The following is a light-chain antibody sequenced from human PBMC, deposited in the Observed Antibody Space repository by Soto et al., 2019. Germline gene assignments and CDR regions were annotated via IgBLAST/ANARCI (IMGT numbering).Light chain of an antibody. CDR1: QSINSY. CDR3: QQYYSSLLS. J-gene: IGKJ4*01. CDR2: GAS. V-gene: IGKV1-39*01. Sequence: DIEVTQSPSSLAASVGDRVTITCRASQSINSYLNWYQQKGGKAPKLLIHGASSLQSGVPLRFSASGSGTDFSLNIISLQPEDFATYYCQQYYSSLLSFVGGTKVEI.